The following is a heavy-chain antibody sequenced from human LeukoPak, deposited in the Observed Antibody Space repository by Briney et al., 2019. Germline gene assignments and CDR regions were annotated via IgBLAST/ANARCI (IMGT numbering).Heavy chain of an antibody. CDR1: GASIRGGTYY. D-gene: IGHD1-26*01. J-gene: IGHJ4*02. CDR3: ARRGGSGSAFDY. Sequence: SGTLSLTCSVSGASIRGGTYYWGWIRHPPGKGLEWIGSIYYMGSPYANPPFKSRATISVDTSKIRFSLKLSSVTAADTAAYYCARRGGSGSAFDYWGQGTLVTASS. V-gene: IGHV4-39*02. CDR2: IYYMGSP.